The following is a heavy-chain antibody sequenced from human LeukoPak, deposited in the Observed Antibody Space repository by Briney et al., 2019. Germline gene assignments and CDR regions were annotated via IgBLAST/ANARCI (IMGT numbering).Heavy chain of an antibody. CDR1: GGSVSAYT. V-gene: IGHV3-21*06. CDR2: ISSGGTFI. CDR3: AKYAYNWNAPDGFDM. Sequence: GGSLRLSCVASGGSVSAYTLNWVRQAPGKGLEWVTSISSGGTFIYYTDSVKGRFTISRDNSESTLFLQMNSLRTDDTSVYFCAKYAYNWNAPDGFDMWGQGTMVIVSS. J-gene: IGHJ3*02. D-gene: IGHD1-1*01.